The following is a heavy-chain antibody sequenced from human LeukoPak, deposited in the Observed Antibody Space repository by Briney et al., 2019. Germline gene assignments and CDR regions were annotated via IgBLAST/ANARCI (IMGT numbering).Heavy chain of an antibody. CDR2: INPNSGGT. V-gene: IGHV1-2*02. J-gene: IGHJ4*02. CDR1: GYTFTGYY. Sequence: ASVKVSCKASGYTFTGYYMHWVRQAPGQGLEWMGWINPNSGGTNYAQKFQGGVTMTRDTSINTAYMELSRLRSDDTAVYYCARITGYSSSWGQGTLVTVSS. CDR3: ARITGYSSS. D-gene: IGHD6-13*01.